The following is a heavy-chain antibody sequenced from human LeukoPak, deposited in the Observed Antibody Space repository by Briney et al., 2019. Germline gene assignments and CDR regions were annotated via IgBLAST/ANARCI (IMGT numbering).Heavy chain of an antibody. CDR3: TSGDYVDY. CDR1: GCTFSAYW. Sequence: GGSLRLSCAASGCTFSAYWMNWVRQAPGQGLEGLANINQDGNDKYYVDSVRGRFTISRDNAKRSLYLQMSSLRAEDTAVYFCTSGDYVDYWGQGTLVTVSS. V-gene: IGHV3-7*03. CDR2: INQDGNDK. J-gene: IGHJ4*02.